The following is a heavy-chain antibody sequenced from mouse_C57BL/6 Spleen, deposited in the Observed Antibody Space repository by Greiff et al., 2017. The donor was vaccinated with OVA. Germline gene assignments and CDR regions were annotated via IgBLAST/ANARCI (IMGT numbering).Heavy chain of an antibody. V-gene: IGHV1-75*01. Sequence: QVQLQQSGPELVKPGASVKISCKASGYTFTDYYINWVKQRPGQGLEWIGWIFPGSGSTYYNEKFKGKATLTVDKSSSTAYMLLSSLTSEDSAVYFCARGIYYDYGSYYAMDYWGQGTSVTVSS. CDR3: ARGIYYDYGSYYAMDY. CDR2: IFPGSGST. CDR1: GYTFTDYY. J-gene: IGHJ4*01. D-gene: IGHD2-4*01.